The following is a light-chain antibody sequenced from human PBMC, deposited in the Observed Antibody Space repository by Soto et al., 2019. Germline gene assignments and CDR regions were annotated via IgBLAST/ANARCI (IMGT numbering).Light chain of an antibody. J-gene: IGLJ3*02. CDR1: SSDVGGYDY. CDR3: CPYGGYFWV. CDR2: DVT. Sequence: QSALTQPRSVSGSPGQSVTISCTGTSSDVGGYDYVSWFQHHPGKVPKLMIYDVTKRPSGVPDRFSASKSGNTASLTISGLQAEDEADYYCCPYGGYFWVFGGGTKLTVL. V-gene: IGLV2-11*01.